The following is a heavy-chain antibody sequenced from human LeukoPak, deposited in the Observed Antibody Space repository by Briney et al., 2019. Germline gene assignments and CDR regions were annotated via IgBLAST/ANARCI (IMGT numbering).Heavy chain of an antibody. D-gene: IGHD6-13*01. CDR3: ARDVVAAVGTWDY. Sequence: PSETLSLTCTVSGGSISSFYWSWIRQPAGKGLEWIGRIYTSGSTNYNPSLNSRVTMSVDTSKNQFSLMLSSVPAADTAVYYCARDVVAAVGTWDYWGQGTLVTVSS. CDR1: GGSISSFY. V-gene: IGHV4-4*07. J-gene: IGHJ4*02. CDR2: IYTSGST.